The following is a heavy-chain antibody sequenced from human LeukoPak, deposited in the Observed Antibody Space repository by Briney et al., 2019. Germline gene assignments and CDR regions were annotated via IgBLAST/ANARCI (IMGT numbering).Heavy chain of an antibody. CDR2: IYYSGTT. J-gene: IGHJ4*02. V-gene: IGHV4-39*01. CDR3: ARRIPGDGYND. CDR1: GVSISNSTYY. D-gene: IGHD5-24*01. Sequence: SETLSLTCTVSGVSISNSTYYWAWIRQPPGKGLEWIGSIYYSGTTYYNPSLKSRVTISVDTSKIQFSLKLSSVTAADTAVYYCARRIPGDGYNDWGQGTLVTVSS.